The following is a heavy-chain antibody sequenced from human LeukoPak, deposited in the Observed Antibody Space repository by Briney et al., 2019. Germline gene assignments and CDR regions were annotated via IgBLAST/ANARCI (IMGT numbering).Heavy chain of an antibody. J-gene: IGHJ4*02. Sequence: SETLSLTCTVSGGSISSYYWSWIRQPPGKGLEWIGYIYYSGSTNYNPSLKSRVTISVDTSKNQFPLKLSSVTAADTAVYYCARDGGSYYDSSGSYYFDYWGQGTLVTVSS. CDR1: GGSISSYY. V-gene: IGHV4-59*01. CDR2: IYYSGST. CDR3: ARDGGSYYDSSGSYYFDY. D-gene: IGHD3-22*01.